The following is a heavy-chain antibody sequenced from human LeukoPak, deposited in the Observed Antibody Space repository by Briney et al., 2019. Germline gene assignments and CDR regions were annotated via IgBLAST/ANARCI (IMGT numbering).Heavy chain of an antibody. CDR2: ISSSSYI. D-gene: IGHD6-13*01. V-gene: IGHV3-21*01. CDR1: GFTFSSYS. J-gene: IGHJ4*02. Sequence: SGGSLRLSCAASGFTFSSYSMNWVRQAPGKGLEWVSSISSSSYIYYADSVKGRFTISRDNAKNSLYLQMNSLRAEDTAVYYCARDSRLAAAGTGPDYWGQGTLVTVSS. CDR3: ARDSRLAAAGTGPDY.